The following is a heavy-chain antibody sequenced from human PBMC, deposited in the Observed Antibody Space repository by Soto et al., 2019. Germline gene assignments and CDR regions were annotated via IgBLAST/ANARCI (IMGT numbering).Heavy chain of an antibody. CDR3: ARDRVGATPFSGMDV. CDR1: GWKFSRSG. CDR2: IWYDGSNK. Sequence: GRAERLSCAASGWKFSRSGMQWVHQDTVKGLEWVAIIWYDGSNKYYADSVKGRFTISRDNSKNTLYLQMNSLRAEETAVYYCARDRVGATPFSGMDVWVQGTTVPGSS. J-gene: IGHJ6*02. V-gene: IGHV3-33*01. D-gene: IGHD1-26*01.